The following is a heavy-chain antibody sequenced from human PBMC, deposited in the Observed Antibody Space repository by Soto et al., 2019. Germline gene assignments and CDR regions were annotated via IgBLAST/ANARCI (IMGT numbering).Heavy chain of an antibody. CDR3: ARTTAVPNSLRSGYFFDY. CDR2: VYYSGTT. V-gene: IGHV4-61*01. J-gene: IGHJ4*02. Sequence: LSLTCSVSGGSVSDKTYYWSWIRQPPGKRLEWIGYVYYSGTTNYNPSLKSRVTISVDLSKNQFSLRLSSVTTADTALYYCARTTAVPNSLRSGYFFDYWGQGALVTVS. D-gene: IGHD4-17*01. CDR1: GGSVSDKTYY.